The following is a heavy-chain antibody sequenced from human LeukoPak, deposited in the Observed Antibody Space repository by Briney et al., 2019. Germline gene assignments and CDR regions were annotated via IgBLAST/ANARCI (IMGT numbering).Heavy chain of an antibody. CDR2: ISVSATT. J-gene: IGHJ5*02. V-gene: IGHV3-23*01. Sequence: GGSLRLSCAASGFTFNNYAMSWVRQAPGKGLEWVSAISVSATTYYADSVMGRFTISRDNSKNTLYLQMNSLRVEDTAVYYCARSTEDCCGSFDPWGQGTLVTVSS. CDR1: GFTFNNYA. CDR3: ARSTEDCCGSFDP. D-gene: IGHD2-15*01.